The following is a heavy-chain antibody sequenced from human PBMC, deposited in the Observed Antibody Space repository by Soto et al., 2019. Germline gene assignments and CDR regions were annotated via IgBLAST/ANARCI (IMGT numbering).Heavy chain of an antibody. CDR2: INHSGST. Sequence: PSETLSLTCAVYGGSFSGYYWRWIRQPPGKGLEWIGEINHSGSTNYNPSLKSRVTISVDTSKNQFSLKLSSVTAADTAVYFCARGVSSGSGWFSNWFDPWGQGTLVTVSS. V-gene: IGHV4-34*01. D-gene: IGHD6-19*01. J-gene: IGHJ5*02. CDR3: ARGVSSGSGWFSNWFDP. CDR1: GGSFSGYY.